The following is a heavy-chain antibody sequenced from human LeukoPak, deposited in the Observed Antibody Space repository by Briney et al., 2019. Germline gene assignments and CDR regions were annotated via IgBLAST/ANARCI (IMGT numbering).Heavy chain of an antibody. J-gene: IGHJ4*02. V-gene: IGHV1-18*04. CDR1: GYTFTGHY. Sequence: GASVKVSCKASGYTFTGHYMHWVRQAPGQGLEYMGWISAYNGNTNYAQKLQGRGTMTTDTSTSTAYMELRSLRSDDTAVYYCAREGIGRDGYNLDYFDYWGQGTLVTVSS. D-gene: IGHD5-24*01. CDR2: ISAYNGNT. CDR3: AREGIGRDGYNLDYFDY.